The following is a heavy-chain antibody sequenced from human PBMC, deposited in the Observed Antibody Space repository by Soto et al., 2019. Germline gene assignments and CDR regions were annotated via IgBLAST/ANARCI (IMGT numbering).Heavy chain of an antibody. V-gene: IGHV4-31*03. J-gene: IGHJ4*02. CDR1: GGSISSGGYY. CDR2: IYYSGST. CDR3: ARWNYYDSSGYYRSVDY. D-gene: IGHD3-22*01. Sequence: SETLSLTCTVSGGSISSGGYYWSWIRQHPGKGLEWIGYIYYSGSTYYNPSLKSRVTISVDTSKNQFSLKLSSVTVADTAVYYCARWNYYDSSGYYRSVDYWGQGTLVTSPQ.